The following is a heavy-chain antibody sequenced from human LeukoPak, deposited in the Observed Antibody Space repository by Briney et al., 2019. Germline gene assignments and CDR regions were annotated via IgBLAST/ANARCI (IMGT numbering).Heavy chain of an antibody. CDR1: GGSISSYY. CDR3: ARLRLRYFDWLPFDYYMDV. CDR2: IYYSGST. J-gene: IGHJ6*03. D-gene: IGHD3-9*01. V-gene: IGHV4-59*08. Sequence: SETLSLTCTVSGGSISSYYWSWIRLPPGKGLEWIGYIYYSGSTNYNPSLKSRVTISVDTSKNQFSLKLSSVTAADTAVYYCARLRLRYFDWLPFDYYMDVWGKGTTVTVSS.